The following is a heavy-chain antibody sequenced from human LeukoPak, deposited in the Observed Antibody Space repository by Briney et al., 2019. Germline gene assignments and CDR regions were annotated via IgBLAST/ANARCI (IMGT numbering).Heavy chain of an antibody. D-gene: IGHD5-18*01. V-gene: IGHV3-30*04. CDR1: GFTFSSYA. Sequence: PGGSLRLSCAASGFTFSSYAMHWVRQAPGKGLEWVAVISYDGSNKYYADSVKGRFTISRDNSKNTLYLQMNSLRAEDTAVYYCARDFGGYSYGVSFDYWGQGTLVTVSS. J-gene: IGHJ4*02. CDR2: ISYDGSNK. CDR3: ARDFGGYSYGVSFDY.